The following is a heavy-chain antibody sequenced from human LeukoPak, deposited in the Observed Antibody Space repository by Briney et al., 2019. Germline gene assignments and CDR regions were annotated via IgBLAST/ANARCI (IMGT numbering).Heavy chain of an antibody. J-gene: IGHJ4*02. CDR2: TYYRSKWYN. CDR3: ARGWGYCSGGGCHVFDS. Sequence: SQTLSLTCAISGDSVSSNSAAWNWIRQSPSRGLEWLGRTYYRSKWYNDYAVSVRSRITVKADTSKNRFSLQLNSVTPEDTALYYCARGWGYCSGGGCHVFDSWGQGTQVLVSS. CDR1: GDSVSSNSAA. D-gene: IGHD2-15*01. V-gene: IGHV6-1*01.